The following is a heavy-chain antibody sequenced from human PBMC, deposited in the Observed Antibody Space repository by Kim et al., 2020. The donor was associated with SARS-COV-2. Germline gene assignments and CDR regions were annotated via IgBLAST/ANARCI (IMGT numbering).Heavy chain of an antibody. V-gene: IGHV1-18*04. D-gene: IGHD2-2*01. CDR2: ISAYNGNT. CDR3: ARDWGDGYQLLFGWFDP. CDR1: GYTFTSYG. J-gene: IGHJ5*02. Sequence: ASVKVSCKASGYTFTSYGISWVRQAPGQGLEWMGWISAYNGNTNYAQKLQGRVTMTTDTSTSTAYMELRSLRSDDTAVYYCARDWGDGYQLLFGWFDPWGQGTLVTVSS.